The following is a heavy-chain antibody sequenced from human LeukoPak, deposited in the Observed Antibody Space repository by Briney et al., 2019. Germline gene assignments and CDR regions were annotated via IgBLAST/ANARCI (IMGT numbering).Heavy chain of an antibody. Sequence: LRLSCAASGFTFSSYEMNWVRQAPGKGLEWIGYIYYSGSTNYNPSLKSRVTISVDTSKNQFSLKLSSVTAADTAVYYCARVKGYSYAQDAFDIWGQGTMVTVSS. CDR2: IYYSGST. CDR3: ARVKGYSYAQDAFDI. J-gene: IGHJ3*02. D-gene: IGHD5-18*01. V-gene: IGHV4-59*01. CDR1: GFTFSSYE.